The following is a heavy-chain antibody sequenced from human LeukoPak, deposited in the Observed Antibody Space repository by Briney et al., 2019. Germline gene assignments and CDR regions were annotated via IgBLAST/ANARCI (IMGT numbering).Heavy chain of an antibody. Sequence: GGSLRLSCAASGFTFSSTWMNWVRQGPGKGLEWVSSITSSSSYIYYADSVKGRFTISRDNAKNSLYLQMDSLRVEDTAEYYCARDPYSGNYGAYYYYYMDVWGKGTTVTVSS. D-gene: IGHD1-26*01. CDR3: ARDPYSGNYGAYYYYYMDV. CDR1: GFTFSSTW. J-gene: IGHJ6*03. V-gene: IGHV3-21*06. CDR2: ITSSSSYI.